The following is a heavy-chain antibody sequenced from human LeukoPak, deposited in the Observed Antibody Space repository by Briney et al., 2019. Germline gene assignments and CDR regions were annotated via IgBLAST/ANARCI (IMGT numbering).Heavy chain of an antibody. J-gene: IGHJ5*02. CDR1: GFTFSSYW. CDR3: AREVTTWLLNWFDP. D-gene: IGHD4-11*01. CDR2: IKQDGSEK. V-gene: IGHV3-7*01. Sequence: GGSLRLSCAASGFTFSSYWMSWVRQAPGKGLEWVANIKQDGSEKYYVDSVKGRFTISRDNAKNSLYLQMNSLRAEDTAVYYCAREVTTWLLNWFDPWGQGTLVTVSS.